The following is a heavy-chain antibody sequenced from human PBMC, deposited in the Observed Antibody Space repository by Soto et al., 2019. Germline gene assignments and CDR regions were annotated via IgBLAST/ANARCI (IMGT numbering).Heavy chain of an antibody. Sequence: SETLSLACTVSGGSISSSSYYWGWIRQPPGKGLEWIGSIYYSGSTYYNPSLKSRVTISVDTSKNQFSLKLSSVTAADTAVYYCARPRGGAAAPGGMDVWGQGTTVTVSS. CDR2: IYYSGST. D-gene: IGHD6-13*01. CDR1: GGSISSSSYY. V-gene: IGHV4-39*01. J-gene: IGHJ6*02. CDR3: ARPRGGAAAPGGMDV.